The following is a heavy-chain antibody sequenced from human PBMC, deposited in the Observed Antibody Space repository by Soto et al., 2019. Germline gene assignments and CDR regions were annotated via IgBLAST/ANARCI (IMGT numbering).Heavy chain of an antibody. J-gene: IGHJ2*01. D-gene: IGHD6-13*01. CDR3: ASTGEQLVPAYFVI. V-gene: IGHV3-21*01. Sequence: EVQLVESGGGLVKPGGSLRLSCAASGFTFSTYSMNWVRQAPGKGLEWVSCISSRSTYIYYADSVRGRFTISRDNAKNSLDLQMNSLRADDTAVYYCASTGEQLVPAYFVIWGRGTLVTVSS. CDR2: ISSRSTYI. CDR1: GFTFSTYS.